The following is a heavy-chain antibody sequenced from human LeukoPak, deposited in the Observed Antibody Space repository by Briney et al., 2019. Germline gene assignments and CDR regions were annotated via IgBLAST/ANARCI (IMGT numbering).Heavy chain of an antibody. CDR3: ARLTRFVSGVLNPLDS. CDR2: VYSSGYT. D-gene: IGHD3-3*01. Sequence: SETLSLTCTVSGGSIGNYCWSWIRQPPGKGLEWIGYVYSSGYTNYNPSLKSRVTISVDTSNNHFSLRLSSVTAADTAVYYCARLTRFVSGVLNPLDSWGQGTLVTVSS. V-gene: IGHV4-59*08. CDR1: GGSIGNYC. J-gene: IGHJ4*02.